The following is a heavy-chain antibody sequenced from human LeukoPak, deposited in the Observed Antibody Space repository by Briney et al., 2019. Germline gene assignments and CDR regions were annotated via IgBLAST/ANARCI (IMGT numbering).Heavy chain of an antibody. V-gene: IGHV3-33*06. CDR2: IWYDGSNK. Sequence: GGSLRLSCAASGFTFSSYGMLWVRQAPGKGLEWVAVIWYDGSNKYYADSVKGRFTISRDNSKNTLYLQMNSLRAEDTAVYYCAKDQVVAAIDWFDPWGQGTLVTVSS. J-gene: IGHJ5*02. CDR3: AKDQVVAAIDWFDP. CDR1: GFTFSSYG. D-gene: IGHD2-15*01.